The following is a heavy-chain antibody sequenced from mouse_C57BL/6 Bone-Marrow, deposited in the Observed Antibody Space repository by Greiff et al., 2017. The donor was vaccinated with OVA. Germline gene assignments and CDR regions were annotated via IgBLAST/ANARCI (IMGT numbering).Heavy chain of an antibody. CDR2: IDPETGGT. Sequence: VQLVESGAELVRPGASVTLSCKASGYTFTDYEMHWVKQTPVHGLEWIGAIDPETGGTAYNQKFNGKAILTAEKSSSTAYMELRSLTSEDSAVYYCTRDGLRPWFAYWGQGTLVTVSA. V-gene: IGHV1-15*01. CDR3: TRDGLRPWFAY. D-gene: IGHD2-3*01. J-gene: IGHJ3*01. CDR1: GYTFTDYE.